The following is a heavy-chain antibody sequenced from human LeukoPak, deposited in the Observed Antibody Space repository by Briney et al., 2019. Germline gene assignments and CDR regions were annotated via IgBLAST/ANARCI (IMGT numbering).Heavy chain of an antibody. CDR1: GGSISSGSYC. Sequence: SQTLSLTCTVSGGSISSGSYCWSWIRQPAGKGLEWIGRIYTSGSTNYNPSLKSRVTISVDTSKNQFSLKLSSVTAADTAVYYCAREYCSSTSCYKNYYYMDVWGKGTTVTVSS. D-gene: IGHD2-2*02. CDR3: AREYCSSTSCYKNYYYMDV. J-gene: IGHJ6*03. CDR2: IYTSGST. V-gene: IGHV4-61*02.